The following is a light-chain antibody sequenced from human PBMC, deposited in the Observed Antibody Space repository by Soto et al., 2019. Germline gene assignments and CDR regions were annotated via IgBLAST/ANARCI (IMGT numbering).Light chain of an antibody. V-gene: IGLV2-23*01. CDR1: SSDVGSYDL. J-gene: IGLJ1*01. Sequence: QSALTQPASVSGSPGQSITISCTGTSSDVGSYDLVSWYQQHPGNAPKLIIYEGSKRPSGVSNRFSDSKSGNTASLTISGLQAEDEADYYCCSYAGSNTYVFGTGTKVTVL. CDR3: CSYAGSNTYV. CDR2: EGS.